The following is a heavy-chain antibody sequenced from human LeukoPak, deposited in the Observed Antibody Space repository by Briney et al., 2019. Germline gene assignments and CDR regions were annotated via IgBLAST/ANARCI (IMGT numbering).Heavy chain of an antibody. J-gene: IGHJ6*02. CDR2: IIPIVGRA. Sequence: ASVKVSCKASGGTFSSYAFRWVRQAPGQGLEWMGRIIPIVGRANYAQKFQGRVTITADKSTSTAYMELSSLRSEDTAVYYCARDLRGSSGWNYYYYYGMDVWGQGTTVTVSS. CDR1: GGTFSSYA. D-gene: IGHD6-19*01. V-gene: IGHV1-69*04. CDR3: ARDLRGSSGWNYYYYYGMDV.